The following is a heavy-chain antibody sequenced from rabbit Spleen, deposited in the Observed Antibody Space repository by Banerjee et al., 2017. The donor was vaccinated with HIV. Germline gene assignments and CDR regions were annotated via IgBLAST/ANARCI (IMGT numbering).Heavy chain of an antibody. CDR3: ARDTGSSFSSYGMDL. V-gene: IGHV1S40*01. J-gene: IGHJ6*01. Sequence: QSLEESGGGLVKPGGTLTLTCSASGFSFSSGYDMCWVRQAPGKGLEWISCIAGSSSGFTYSATWAKGRFTCSKTSSTTVTLQMTSLTVADTATYFCARDTGSSFSSYGMDLWGPGTLVTVS. CDR1: GFSFSSGYD. CDR2: IAGSSSGFT. D-gene: IGHD8-1*01.